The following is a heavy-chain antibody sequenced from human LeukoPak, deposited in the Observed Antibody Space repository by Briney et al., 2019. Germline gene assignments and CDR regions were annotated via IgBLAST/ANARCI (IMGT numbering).Heavy chain of an antibody. CDR2: IRYDGSNK. CDR3: AKPHFDD. V-gene: IGHV3-30*02. CDR1: GFSFSSYG. J-gene: IGHJ4*02. Sequence: GGTLRLSCAASGFSFSSYGMHWVRQAPGKGLEWVAFIRYDGSNKYYADSVKGRFTISRDNSKNTLYLQMNSLRAGDTAVYYCAKPHFDDWGQGTLVTVSS.